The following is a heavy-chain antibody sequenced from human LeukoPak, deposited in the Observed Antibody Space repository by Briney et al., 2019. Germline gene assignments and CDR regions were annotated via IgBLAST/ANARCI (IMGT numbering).Heavy chain of an antibody. V-gene: IGHV3-74*01. J-gene: IGHJ4*02. CDR3: ARDLVVTATY. CDR1: GFTFSDYW. CDR2: INSDGSIK. D-gene: IGHD2-21*02. Sequence: GGSLRLSCAASGFTFSDYWMHWVRQAPGKGLEWVSRINSDGSIKTDADSVKGRFTISRDNAKNTLYLQMNSLRAEDTGVYYCARDLVVTATYWGQGTLVTVSS.